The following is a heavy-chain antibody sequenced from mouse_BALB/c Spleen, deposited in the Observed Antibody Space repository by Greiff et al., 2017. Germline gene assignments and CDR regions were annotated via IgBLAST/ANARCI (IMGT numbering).Heavy chain of an antibody. CDR1: GFTFSSYA. CDR3: ARDEVYYYGSRGAY. J-gene: IGHJ3*01. V-gene: IGHV5-6-5*01. CDR2: ISSGGST. D-gene: IGHD1-1*01. Sequence: EVQRVESGGGLVKPGGSLKLSCAASGFTFSSYAMSWVRQTPEKRLEWVASISSGGSTYYPDSVKGRFTISRDNARNILYLQMSSLKSEDTAMYYCARDEVYYYGSRGAYWGQGTLVTVSA.